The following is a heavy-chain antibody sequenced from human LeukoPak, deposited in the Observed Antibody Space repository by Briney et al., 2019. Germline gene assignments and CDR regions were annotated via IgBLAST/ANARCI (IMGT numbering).Heavy chain of an antibody. V-gene: IGHV3-23*01. CDR3: ASRDFTSWTRKFDY. Sequence: GGSLRLSCAASGFTFSSYAMSWVRQAPGEGLEWVSGISGIGSSTYYADSVKGRFTISRDNSKNTLYLQMSSLRAEDTAIYYCASRDFTSWTRKFDYWGQGTLVTVSS. J-gene: IGHJ4*02. CDR2: ISGIGSST. D-gene: IGHD2-2*01. CDR1: GFTFSSYA.